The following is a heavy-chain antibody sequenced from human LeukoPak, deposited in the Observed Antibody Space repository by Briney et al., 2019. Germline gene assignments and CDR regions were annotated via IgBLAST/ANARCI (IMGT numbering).Heavy chain of an antibody. V-gene: IGHV4-59*01. D-gene: IGHD6-13*01. Sequence: PSETLSLTCTVSGGSISSYYWSWIRQPPGKGLEWIGYIYYSGSTNYNPSLKRRVTISVDTSKNQFSLKLSSVTAADTAVYYCARVGIAAAKWGGFIDYWGQGTLVTVSS. CDR3: ARVGIAAAKWGGFIDY. CDR1: GGSISSYY. J-gene: IGHJ4*02. CDR2: IYYSGST.